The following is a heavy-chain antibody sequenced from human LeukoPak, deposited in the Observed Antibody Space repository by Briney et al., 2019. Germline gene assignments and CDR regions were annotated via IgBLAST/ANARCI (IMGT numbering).Heavy chain of an antibody. V-gene: IGHV3-7*03. J-gene: IGHJ4*02. CDR1: GFTFSSYW. CDR3: ARGIVVVPAAIPY. D-gene: IGHD2-2*01. Sequence: GGSLRLSCAASGFTFSSYWMSWVRRAPGKGLEWVANIKQDGSEKYYVDSVKGRFTISRDNAKNSLYLQMNSLRAEDTAVYYCARGIVVVPAAIPYWGQGTLVTVSS. CDR2: IKQDGSEK.